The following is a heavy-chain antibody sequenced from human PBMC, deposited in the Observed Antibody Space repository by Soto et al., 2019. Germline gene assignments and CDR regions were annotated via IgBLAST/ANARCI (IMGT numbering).Heavy chain of an antibody. CDR3: AKVRDDHSYFFDY. Sequence: PSDTLSLTCTVSGGSISGYYWSWIRQPPGKGLEGSGYIYYSGSTTYNPSLKSPVTISVDTSRNQFSLKLSSVTAADTAVYYCAKVRDDHSYFFDYWGQGTLVTVS. CDR1: GGSISGYY. CDR2: IYYSGST. V-gene: IGHV4-59*01. D-gene: IGHD6-6*01. J-gene: IGHJ4*02.